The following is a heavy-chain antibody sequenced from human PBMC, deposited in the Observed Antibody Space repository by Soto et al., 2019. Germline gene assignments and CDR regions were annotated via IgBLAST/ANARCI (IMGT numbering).Heavy chain of an antibody. D-gene: IGHD3-16*02. CDR2: IYYSGST. Sequence: SETLYLTCTVSGGSISSGGYYWSWIRQHPGKGLEWIGYIYYSGSTYYNPSLKSRVTISVDTSKNQFSLKLSSVTAADTAVYYCARNPYDYVWGSYRYAFDIWGQGTMVTVSS. J-gene: IGHJ3*02. CDR1: GGSISSGGYY. CDR3: ARNPYDYVWGSYRYAFDI. V-gene: IGHV4-31*03.